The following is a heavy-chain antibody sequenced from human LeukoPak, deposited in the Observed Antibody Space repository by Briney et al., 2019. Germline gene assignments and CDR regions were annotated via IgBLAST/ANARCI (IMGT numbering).Heavy chain of an antibody. CDR1: GFTVSSIY. D-gene: IGHD4-17*01. CDR2: IYRGGST. Sequence: GGSLRLSCAASGFTVSSIYMSWVRQAPGKGLEWVSIIYRGGSTYYADSVKGRFAVSRDNSKNTLYLQMNSLRAEDTAVYYCARGGTVTNFGWWGQGTLVTVSS. J-gene: IGHJ4*02. CDR3: ARGGTVTNFGW. V-gene: IGHV3-53*01.